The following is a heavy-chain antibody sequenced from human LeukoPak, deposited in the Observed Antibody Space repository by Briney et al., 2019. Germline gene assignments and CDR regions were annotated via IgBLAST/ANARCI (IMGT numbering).Heavy chain of an antibody. Sequence: GASVKVSCKASGYTFTSYDINWVRQATGQGLEWMGWMNPNSGNTGYAQKFQGRVTITRNTSISTAYMELSSLRSEDTAVYYCARASRGGRYTAFDIWGQGTMVTVSS. V-gene: IGHV1-8*01. J-gene: IGHJ3*02. CDR3: ARASRGGRYTAFDI. D-gene: IGHD3-16*01. CDR2: MNPNSGNT. CDR1: GYTFTSYD.